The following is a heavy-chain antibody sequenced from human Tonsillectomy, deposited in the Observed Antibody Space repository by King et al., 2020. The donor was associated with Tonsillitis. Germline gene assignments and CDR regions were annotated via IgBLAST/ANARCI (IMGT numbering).Heavy chain of an antibody. D-gene: IGHD6-6*01. CDR2: IRSKANSYAT. J-gene: IGHJ6*03. CDR1: GFTFSGST. Sequence: VQLVESGGGLVQPGGSLKLSCAASGFTFSGSTMHWVRQASGKGLEWVGRIRSKANSYATAYAAPAKGRFTISRNDSTNTAYLQMNSLKTEDTAVYYCTRHGMSSASGFSTPTRYYYHMDVWGKGTTVTVSS. V-gene: IGHV3-73*01. CDR3: TRHGMSSASGFSTPTRYYYHMDV.